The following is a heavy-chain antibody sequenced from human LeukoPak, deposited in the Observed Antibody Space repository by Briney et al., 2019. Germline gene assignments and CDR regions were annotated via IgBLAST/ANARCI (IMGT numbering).Heavy chain of an antibody. Sequence: GGSLRLSCAASGVTFSGNYMSWVRQAPGKGLEWVSVIYNGGSTYYAQSVKGRFTISRDNAKNSLYLQMSSLRAEDTAVYYCVTMPVGARGSRNYYMYYFDYWGQGTLVTVSS. CDR2: IYNGGST. J-gene: IGHJ4*02. CDR3: VTMPVGARGSRNYYMYYFDY. V-gene: IGHV3-66*01. CDR1: GVTFSGNY. D-gene: IGHD3-10*01.